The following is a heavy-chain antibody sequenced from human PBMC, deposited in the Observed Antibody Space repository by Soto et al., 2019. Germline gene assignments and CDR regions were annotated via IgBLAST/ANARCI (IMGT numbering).Heavy chain of an antibody. CDR3: AHPRGYGVFDAVDI. D-gene: IGHD4-17*01. CDR1: GFIFTTYA. CDR2: ISSSGEST. Sequence: QAGGSLRLSCATSGFIFTTYAMNWVRQAPGKGLEWVSAISSSGESTFYAESVRGRFTISRDNSLNTLYLRMRSLRPEDTAVYYCAHPRGYGVFDAVDIWGQGTMVTVSS. J-gene: IGHJ3*02. V-gene: IGHV3-23*01.